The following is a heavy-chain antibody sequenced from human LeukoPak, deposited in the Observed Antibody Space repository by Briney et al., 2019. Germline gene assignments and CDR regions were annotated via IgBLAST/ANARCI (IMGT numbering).Heavy chain of an antibody. CDR3: ARVYSGSYFPAAFDI. Sequence: GGSLRLSCAASGFTFSSYGMHWVRQAPGKGLECVANIKEGGSEKYYVDSVKGRFTISRDNAKNSLYLQMNSLRAEDTAVYYCARVYSGSYFPAAFDIWGQGTMVTVSS. V-gene: IGHV3-7*01. CDR1: GFTFSSYG. J-gene: IGHJ3*02. D-gene: IGHD1-26*01. CDR2: IKEGGSEK.